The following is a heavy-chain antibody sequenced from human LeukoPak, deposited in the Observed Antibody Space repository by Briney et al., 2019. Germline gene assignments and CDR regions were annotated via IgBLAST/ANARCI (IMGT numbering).Heavy chain of an antibody. CDR3: ARGESYYDSSGLNY. D-gene: IGHD3-22*01. Sequence: LETLSLTSAVYGGSFSGYYWSWIRQPPGKGLEWIGEINHSGSTNYNPSLKSRVTISVDTSKNQFSLKLSSVTAADTAVCYCARGESYYDSSGLNYWGQGTLVTVSS. CDR2: INHSGST. V-gene: IGHV4-34*01. CDR1: GGSFSGYY. J-gene: IGHJ4*02.